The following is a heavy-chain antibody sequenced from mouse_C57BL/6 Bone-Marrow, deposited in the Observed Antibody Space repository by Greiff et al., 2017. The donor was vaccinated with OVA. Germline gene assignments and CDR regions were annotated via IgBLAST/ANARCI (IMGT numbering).Heavy chain of an antibody. D-gene: IGHD1-1*01. Sequence: EVKLQESGPGLVKPSQSLSLTCSVTGYSITSGYYWNWIRQFPGNKLEWMGYISYDGSNNYNPSLKNRISITRDTSKNQFFLKLNSVTTEDTATYYCASGYGSLNFDYWGQGTTLTVSS. CDR1: GYSITSGYY. J-gene: IGHJ2*01. CDR3: ASGYGSLNFDY. V-gene: IGHV3-6*01. CDR2: ISYDGSN.